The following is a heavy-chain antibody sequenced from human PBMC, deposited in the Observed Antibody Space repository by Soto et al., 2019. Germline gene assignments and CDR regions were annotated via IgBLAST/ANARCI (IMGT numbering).Heavy chain of an antibody. CDR1: EFTFSSYA. Sequence: EVQLLESGGGLVPPGGSLRLSCAASEFTFSSYAMNCVRQSPGKGLEWVSVISGSGVNTYHADSVKGRFTISRDNSKNTLYLQMNSLRAEDTAVYYCAKDPTFHYSHYYYMAVWGKGTTVTVSS. D-gene: IGHD3-10*01. V-gene: IGHV3-23*01. J-gene: IGHJ6*03. CDR2: ISGSGVNT. CDR3: AKDPTFHYSHYYYMAV.